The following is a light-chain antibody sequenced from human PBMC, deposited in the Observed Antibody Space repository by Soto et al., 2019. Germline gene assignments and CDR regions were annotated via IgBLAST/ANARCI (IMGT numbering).Light chain of an antibody. CDR3: SSYTSSSTLA. CDR2: DVS. V-gene: IGLV2-14*01. J-gene: IGLJ2*01. Sequence: QSVLTQPASVSGSPGQSITISCTGTSSDVGGYNYVSWYQQHPGKAPKLMIYDVSNRPSGVSNRFSGSKSGNTASLTISGLQDEDEADYYCSSYTSSSTLAIAGGTKLTVL. CDR1: SSDVGGYNY.